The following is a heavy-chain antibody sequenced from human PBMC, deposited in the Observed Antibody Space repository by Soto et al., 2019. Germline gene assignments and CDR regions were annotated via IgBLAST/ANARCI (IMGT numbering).Heavy chain of an antibody. CDR3: ARGRQLQYDY. D-gene: IGHD4-4*01. Sequence: KPSETMALACTACGGSICSYFCGWTRQPPGKGLEWIGYIYYSGSTNYNPSLKSRVTISVDTSKNQFSLKLSSVTAADTAVYYCARGRQLQYDYWGQGTLVTVSS. CDR2: IYYSGST. CDR1: GGSICSYF. V-gene: IGHV4-59*01. J-gene: IGHJ4*02.